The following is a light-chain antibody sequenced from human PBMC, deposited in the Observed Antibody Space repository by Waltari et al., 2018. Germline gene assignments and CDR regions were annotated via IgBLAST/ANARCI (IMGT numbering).Light chain of an antibody. CDR2: EVS. J-gene: IGLJ1*01. CDR1: SSDVGGYNY. CDR3: SSYAGSSLGV. Sequence: QSALTQPPSASGSPGQSVTISCTGTSSDVGGYNYVSWYQQHPGKAPKLMIYEVSKRPSGAPDRFSGSKSGNTASLTVSGLQAEDEAEYYCSSYAGSSLGVFGTGTKVTVL. V-gene: IGLV2-8*01.